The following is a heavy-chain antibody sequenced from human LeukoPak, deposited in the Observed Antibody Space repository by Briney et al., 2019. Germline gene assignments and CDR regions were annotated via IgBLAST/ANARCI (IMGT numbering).Heavy chain of an antibody. V-gene: IGHV4-59*12. CDR1: GGSISNYY. D-gene: IGHD5-18*01. CDR2: VSYSGST. Sequence: PSETLSLTCTVSGGSISNYYWNWIRQPPGKGLEWIGYVSYSGSTNYNPSLKSRVTISVDTSKNQFSLKLSSVTAADTAVYYCARGGAMVDWGQGTLVTVSS. J-gene: IGHJ4*02. CDR3: ARGGAMVD.